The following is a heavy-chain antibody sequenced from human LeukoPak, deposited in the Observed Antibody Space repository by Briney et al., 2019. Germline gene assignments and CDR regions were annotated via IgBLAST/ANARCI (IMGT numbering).Heavy chain of an antibody. J-gene: IGHJ4*02. CDR2: INPNSGGT. Sequence: ASAKVSCKASGYTFTGYYMHWVRQAPGQGLEWMGWINPNSGGTNYAQKFQGRVTMTRDTSISTAYMELSRLRSDDTAVYYCARDHNYYDSSGYTRELIYWGQGTLVTVSS. D-gene: IGHD3-22*01. CDR1: GYTFTGYY. V-gene: IGHV1-2*02. CDR3: ARDHNYYDSSGYTRELIY.